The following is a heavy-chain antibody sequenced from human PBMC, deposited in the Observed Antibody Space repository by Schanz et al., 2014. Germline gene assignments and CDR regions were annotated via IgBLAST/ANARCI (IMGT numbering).Heavy chain of an antibody. Sequence: QVQMVESGGGLVKPGGSLRLSCAASGFIFSDYYMSWIRQAPGKGLEWISYIKISGDVFYTDSVKGRFTISRDNAKSSLYLQMSSLRDEDTAIYYCVRDYNWGFDNWGQGTLVTVSS. CDR2: IKISGDV. J-gene: IGHJ4*02. D-gene: IGHD7-27*01. V-gene: IGHV3-11*04. CDR1: GFIFSDYY. CDR3: VRDYNWGFDN.